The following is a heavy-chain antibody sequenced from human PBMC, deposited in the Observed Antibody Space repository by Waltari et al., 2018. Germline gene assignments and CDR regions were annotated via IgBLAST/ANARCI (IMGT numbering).Heavy chain of an antibody. Sequence: QVQLVQSGAEVKKPGSSVKVSCKASGGTFSSYAISWVRQAPGQGLEWMGGIIPIFGTANYAQKFQGRVTITADESTSTAYMELSSLRSEDTAVYYCASVGYDFWSGYHHYYYYYGMDVWGQGTTVTVSS. D-gene: IGHD3-3*01. CDR3: ASVGYDFWSGYHHYYYYYGMDV. CDR2: IIPIFGTA. CDR1: GGTFSSYA. J-gene: IGHJ6*02. V-gene: IGHV1-69*01.